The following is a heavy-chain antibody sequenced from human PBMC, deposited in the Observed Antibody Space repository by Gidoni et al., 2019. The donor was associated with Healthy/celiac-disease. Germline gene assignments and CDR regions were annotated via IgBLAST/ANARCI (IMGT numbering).Heavy chain of an antibody. CDR1: GGHFSSYA. V-gene: IGHV1-69*01. D-gene: IGHD5-12*01. Sequence: QVQLVQSGAEVKKPGSSVKVSCKASGGHFSSYAISWVRQAPGQGLEWMGGIIPIFGTANYAQKFQGRVTITADESTSTAYMELSSLRSEDTAVYYCARVQGYSGYDYHFPFDYWGQGTLVTVSS. CDR3: ARVQGYSGYDYHFPFDY. J-gene: IGHJ4*02. CDR2: IIPIFGTA.